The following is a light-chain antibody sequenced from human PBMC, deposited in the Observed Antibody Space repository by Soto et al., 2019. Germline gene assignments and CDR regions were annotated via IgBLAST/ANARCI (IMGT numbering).Light chain of an antibody. Sequence: QPVLTQSPSASASLGASVKLTCTLSSGHSSYAIAWHQQQPEKGPRYLMKLNSDGSHDKGDGIPDRFSGSSSGAERYLTISSLQSEDEADYYCQPWGSGWGYVFGTGTKLTVL. V-gene: IGLV4-69*01. CDR3: QPWGSGWGYV. CDR1: SGHSSYA. J-gene: IGLJ1*01. CDR2: LNSDGSH.